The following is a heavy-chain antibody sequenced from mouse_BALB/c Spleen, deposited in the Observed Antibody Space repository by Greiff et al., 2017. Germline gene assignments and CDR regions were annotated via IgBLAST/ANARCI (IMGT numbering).Heavy chain of an antibody. D-gene: IGHD1-2*01. J-gene: IGHJ2*01. CDR3: ASTPLLRPLDY. V-gene: IGHV1-82*01. CDR2: IYPGDGDT. CDR1: GYAFSSSW. Sequence: QVQLQQSGPELVKPGASVKISCKASGYAFSSSWMNWVKQRPGQGLEWIGRIYPGDGDTNYNGKFKGKATLTADKSSSTAYMQLSSLTSVDSAVYFCASTPLLRPLDYWGQGTTLTVSS.